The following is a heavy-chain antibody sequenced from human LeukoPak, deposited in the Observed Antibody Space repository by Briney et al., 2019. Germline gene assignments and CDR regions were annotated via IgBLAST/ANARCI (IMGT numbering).Heavy chain of an antibody. Sequence: GASVKVSCKASGGTFSSYAISWVRQAPGQGLEWMGGIIPIFGTANYAQKFQGRVTITADESTSTAYMELSSLRSEDTAVYYCARTGLLAAVNTRIMIPFDYWGQGTLVTVSS. D-gene: IGHD2-2*02. V-gene: IGHV1-69*13. CDR3: ARTGLLAAVNTRIMIPFDY. J-gene: IGHJ4*02. CDR2: IIPIFGTA. CDR1: GGTFSSYA.